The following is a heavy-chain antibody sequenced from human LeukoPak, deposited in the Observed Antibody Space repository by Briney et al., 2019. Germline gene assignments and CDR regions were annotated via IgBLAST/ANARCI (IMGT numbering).Heavy chain of an antibody. Sequence: QPGGSLRLSCAASGFTFSSYAMSWVRQAPGKGQEWASAISGSGGSTYYADSVKGRLTISRDNSKNTLYLQMNSLRAEDTAVYYCAKAGQQLVRGAFDIWGQGTMVTVSS. CDR2: ISGSGGST. J-gene: IGHJ3*02. CDR3: AKAGQQLVRGAFDI. D-gene: IGHD6-13*01. CDR1: GFTFSSYA. V-gene: IGHV3-23*01.